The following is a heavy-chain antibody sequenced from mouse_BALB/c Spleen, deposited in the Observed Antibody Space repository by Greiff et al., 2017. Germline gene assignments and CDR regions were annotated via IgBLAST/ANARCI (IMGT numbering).Heavy chain of an antibody. Sequence: EVKLVESGPGLVKPSQSLSLTCSVTGYSITSGYYWNWIRQFPGNKLEWMGYISYDGSNNYNPSLKNRISITRDTSKNQFFLKLNSVTTEDTATYYCAEGAYWGQGTLVTVSA. CDR3: AEGAY. CDR2: ISYDGSN. V-gene: IGHV3-6*02. CDR1: GYSITSGYY. J-gene: IGHJ3*01.